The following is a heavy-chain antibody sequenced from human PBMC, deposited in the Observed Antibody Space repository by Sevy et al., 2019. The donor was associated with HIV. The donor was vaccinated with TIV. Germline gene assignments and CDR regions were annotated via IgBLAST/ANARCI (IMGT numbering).Heavy chain of an antibody. Sequence: GGSLRLSCAASGFTFSTAWMNWVRQAPGRGLEWVARVKSESDGGTTHYAAPVKGRFAMARDDSKNTVYLQISSLTTEDTAVYYCWVLGDGSPDAFDIWGQGTMVTVSS. CDR1: GFTFSTAW. V-gene: IGHV3-15*01. CDR2: VKSESDGGTT. D-gene: IGHD2-21*02. CDR3: WVLGDGSPDAFDI. J-gene: IGHJ3*02.